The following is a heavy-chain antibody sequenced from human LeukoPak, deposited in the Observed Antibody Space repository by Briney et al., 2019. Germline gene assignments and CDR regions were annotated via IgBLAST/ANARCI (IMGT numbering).Heavy chain of an antibody. D-gene: IGHD2-15*01. CDR3: ARDISPSHRYCSGGTCPEAFDY. CDR2: FYSDGNT. CDR1: GFTVSSNY. V-gene: IGHV3-53*01. J-gene: IGHJ4*02. Sequence: GGSLRLSCAASGFTVSSNYMSWVRQAPGKGLEWVSLFYSDGNTYYADSVKGRFTISRDSSKNTLYLQMNSLRAEDTAVYYCARDISPSHRYCSGGTCPEAFDYWGQGTLVTVSS.